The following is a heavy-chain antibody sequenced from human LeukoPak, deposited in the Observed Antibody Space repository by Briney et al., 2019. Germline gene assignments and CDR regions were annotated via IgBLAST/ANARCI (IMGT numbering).Heavy chain of an antibody. Sequence: SQTLSLTCAISGDSVSSNSAAWNWIRQSPSRGLEWLGRTYYRSKWYNDYAVSVKSRITINPDTSKNQFSLQLNSVTPEDTAVYYCARRVRGYSGYDSGSPYYYYYMDVWGKGTTVTVSS. CDR1: GDSVSSNSAA. CDR2: TYYRSKWYN. J-gene: IGHJ6*03. D-gene: IGHD5-12*01. V-gene: IGHV6-1*01. CDR3: ARRVRGYSGYDSGSPYYYYYMDV.